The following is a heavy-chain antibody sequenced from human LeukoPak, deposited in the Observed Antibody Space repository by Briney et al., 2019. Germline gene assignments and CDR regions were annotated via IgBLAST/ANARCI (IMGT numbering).Heavy chain of an antibody. J-gene: IGHJ4*02. Sequence: GASVKVSCKASGYTFTSYGISWARQAPGLGLELMGWISAYNGNTNYAQKLQGRVTMTTDTSTSTAYMELRSLRSDDTAVYYCARNLYSNLLDYWGQGTLVTVSS. CDR2: ISAYNGNT. CDR3: ARNLYSNLLDY. CDR1: GYTFTSYG. D-gene: IGHD4-11*01. V-gene: IGHV1-18*01.